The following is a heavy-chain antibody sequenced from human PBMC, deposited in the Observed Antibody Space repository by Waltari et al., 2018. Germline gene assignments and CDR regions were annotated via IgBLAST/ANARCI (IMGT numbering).Heavy chain of an antibody. CDR2: IYGHSGST. CDR3: ARDKTTSLDV. Sequence: QVQLQESGPGLVKPSETLSLTCAVSGGSISSSYWSWIRQPPGKGLEWIGHIYGHSGSTSYNSSLKSRVTISPETSKNQFSLKLSSVTAADTAVYYCARDKTTSLDVWGRGVLVTVSS. V-gene: IGHV4-59*12. CDR1: GGSISSSY. J-gene: IGHJ4*02. D-gene: IGHD4-17*01.